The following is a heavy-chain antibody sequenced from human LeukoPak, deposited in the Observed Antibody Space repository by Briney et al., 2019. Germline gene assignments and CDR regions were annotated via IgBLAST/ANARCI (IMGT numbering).Heavy chain of an antibody. V-gene: IGHV4-38-2*02. CDR3: AKAGATGIHHWFDP. J-gene: IGHJ5*02. CDR2: IYHSGCS. Sequence: SETLSLTCLVSRYSISNDYYWGWIRQPPGKGLEWIGNIYHSGCSYYNPSLKSRVTILVDTSKNQFSLKLSSVTAADPAVYYCAKAGATGIHHWFDPWGQGNLVTVSS. CDR1: RYSISNDYY. D-gene: IGHD1-1*01.